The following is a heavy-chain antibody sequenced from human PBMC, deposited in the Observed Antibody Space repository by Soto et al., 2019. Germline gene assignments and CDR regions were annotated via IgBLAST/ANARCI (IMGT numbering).Heavy chain of an antibody. V-gene: IGHV1-8*01. CDR1: GYTFTSYD. D-gene: IGHD2-2*01. CDR3: ARVWDIVVVPAFSGMDV. J-gene: IGHJ6*02. CDR2: MNPNSGNT. Sequence: AAVKVSCKASGYTFTSYDINWVRQATGQGLEWMGWMNPNSGNTGYAQKFQGRVTMTRNTSISTAYMELSSLRSEDTAVYYCARVWDIVVVPAFSGMDVWGQGTTVTVYS.